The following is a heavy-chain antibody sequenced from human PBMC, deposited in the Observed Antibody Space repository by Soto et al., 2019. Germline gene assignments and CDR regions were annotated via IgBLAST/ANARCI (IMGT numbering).Heavy chain of an antibody. CDR3: ARIRGYWYGLDV. J-gene: IGHJ6*02. CDR2: ITGTGGNT. V-gene: IGHV3-23*01. Sequence: LRLSYAGSGFTLSSYGMTLGRQAPGKGLEWVSAITGTGGNTYYVDSVKGRFTSSRDNSKNMLYLQMNSVRVEDTAVYYCARIRGYWYGLDVWGQGTTVTVSS. CDR1: GFTLSSYG.